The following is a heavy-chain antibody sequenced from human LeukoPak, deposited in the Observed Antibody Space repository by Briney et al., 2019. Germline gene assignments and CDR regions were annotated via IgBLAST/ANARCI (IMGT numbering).Heavy chain of an antibody. CDR2: IIPIFGTA. D-gene: IGHD2-2*01. J-gene: IGHJ4*02. CDR1: GGTFSSYA. CDR3: ARDPGSCSSTNCLLDY. V-gene: IGHV1-69*13. Sequence: ASVKVSCKASGGTFSSYAISWVRQAPGQGLEWMGGIIPIFGTANYAQKFQGRVTITADESTSTAYMELSSLRSEDTAVYYCARDPGSCSSTNCLLDYWGQGTLVTVSS.